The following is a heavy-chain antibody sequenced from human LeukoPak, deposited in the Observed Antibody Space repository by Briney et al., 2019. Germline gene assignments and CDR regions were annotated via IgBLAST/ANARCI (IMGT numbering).Heavy chain of an antibody. D-gene: IGHD2-2*01. CDR1: GYTFTGYY. CDR3: ARGYCSSTSCYPDWYFDL. Sequence: ASVKVSCKASGYTFTGYYMHWVRQAPGQGLEWMGWINPNSGGTNYAQKFQGGVTMTRDTSISTAYMELSRLRSDDTAVYYCARGYCSSTSCYPDWYFDLWGRGTLVTVSS. V-gene: IGHV1-2*02. J-gene: IGHJ2*01. CDR2: INPNSGGT.